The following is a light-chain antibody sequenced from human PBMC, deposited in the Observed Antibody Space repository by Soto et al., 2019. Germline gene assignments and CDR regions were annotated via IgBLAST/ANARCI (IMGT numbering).Light chain of an antibody. CDR2: DVS. V-gene: IGLV2-14*01. CDR1: SSDVGGYNY. CDR3: SSYTSSSTRV. J-gene: IGLJ2*01. Sequence: QSALTQPASVSGSPGQSITISCTGTSSDVGGYNYVAWYQQHPGKPPKLIIYDVSNRPSGVSNRFSGSKSGNTASLTISGLQAEDESDYYCSSYTSSSTRVFGGGTKLTVL.